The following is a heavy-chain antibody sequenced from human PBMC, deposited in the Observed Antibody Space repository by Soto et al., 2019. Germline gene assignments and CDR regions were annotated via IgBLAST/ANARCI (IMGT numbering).Heavy chain of an antibody. CDR3: AKGGVGSTWNAFDS. CDR1: GFTFRSYG. Sequence: QVQLVESGGGVVQPGRSLRLSCAASGFTFRSYGMHLVRQAPAKGLEWVAVISHDGSNKYYADSVKGRFTLSRDNSNNPLYLQMNSQRDDDTAVYYCAKGGVGSTWNAFDSWGQGTMVTVST. D-gene: IGHD1-26*01. CDR2: ISHDGSNK. V-gene: IGHV3-30*18. J-gene: IGHJ3*02.